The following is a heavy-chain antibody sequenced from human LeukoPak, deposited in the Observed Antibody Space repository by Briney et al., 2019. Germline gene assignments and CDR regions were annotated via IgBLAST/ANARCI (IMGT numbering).Heavy chain of an antibody. J-gene: IGHJ4*02. CDR1: GFTFSSYW. Sequence: GGSLRLSCAASGFTFSSYWMHWVRQAPGKGLEWVAFIRYDGSNKYYADSVKGRFTISRDNSKNTLYLQMNSLRAEDTALYYCANTSPTVTSLFDYWGQGTLVTVSS. V-gene: IGHV3-30*02. CDR2: IRYDGSNK. CDR3: ANTSPTVTSLFDY. D-gene: IGHD4-17*01.